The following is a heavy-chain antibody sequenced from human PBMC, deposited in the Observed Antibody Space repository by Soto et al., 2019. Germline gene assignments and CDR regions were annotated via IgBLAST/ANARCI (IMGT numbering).Heavy chain of an antibody. CDR3: ARGAVAVDWYFDL. J-gene: IGHJ2*01. D-gene: IGHD6-19*01. CDR2: IYYSGST. CDR1: SGSISSYY. V-gene: IGHV4-59*01. Sequence: QVQLQESGPGLVKPSETLSLTCTVSSGSISSYYWSWIRQPPGKGLEWIGYIYYSGSTNYNPSLKSRVTISVDTSKNQFSLKLSSVTAADTAVYYCARGAVAVDWYFDLWGRGTLVTVSS.